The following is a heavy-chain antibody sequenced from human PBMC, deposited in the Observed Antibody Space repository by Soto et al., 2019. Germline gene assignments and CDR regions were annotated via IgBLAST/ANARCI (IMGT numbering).Heavy chain of an antibody. CDR1: GYTFTSYG. D-gene: IGHD3-10*01. CDR2: ISAYNGNT. V-gene: IGHV1-18*01. J-gene: IGHJ6*03. CDR3: ARDSSGYYYYYYMDV. Sequence: QVQLVQSGAEVKKPGASVKVSCKASGYTFTSYGISWVRQAPGQGLEWMGWISAYNGNTNYAQKLQGRVTMTTDTSTRTAYMELRGLRSDDTAVYYCARDSSGYYYYYYMDVWGKGTTVTVSS.